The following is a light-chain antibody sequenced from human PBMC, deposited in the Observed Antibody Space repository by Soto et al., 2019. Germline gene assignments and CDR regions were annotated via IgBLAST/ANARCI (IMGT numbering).Light chain of an antibody. V-gene: IGLV2-14*01. CDR2: EVS. CDR1: SSHVGGYNY. Sequence: QSALTQPASVSGSPGQSSTISCTGTSSHVGGYNYVSWYQQHPGKAPKLMIYEVSNRPSGVSNRFSGSKSGNTASLTISGLQAEDEADYYGSSYTSSSTLGVFGGGTKLTVL. CDR3: SSYTSSSTLGV. J-gene: IGLJ2*01.